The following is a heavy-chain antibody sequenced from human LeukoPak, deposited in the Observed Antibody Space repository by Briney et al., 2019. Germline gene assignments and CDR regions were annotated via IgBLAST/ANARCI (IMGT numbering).Heavy chain of an antibody. CDR3: ARDPFVRGVYYYYGMDV. CDR1: GFTFSDYY. J-gene: IGHJ6*04. Sequence: AGSLRLSCAASGFTFSDYYMSWIRQAPGKGLEWVSYISSSSSYTNYADSVKGRFTISRDNAKNSLYLQMNSLRAEDTAVYYCARDPFVRGVYYYYGMDVWGKGTTVTVSS. CDR2: ISSSSSYT. V-gene: IGHV3-11*06. D-gene: IGHD3-10*01.